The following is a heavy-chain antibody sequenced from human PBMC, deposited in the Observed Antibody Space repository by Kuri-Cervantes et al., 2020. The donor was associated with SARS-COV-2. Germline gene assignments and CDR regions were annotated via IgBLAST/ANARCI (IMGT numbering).Heavy chain of an antibody. Sequence: GESLKISCAASGFTFSSYAMHWVRQAPGKGLGWVAVISYDGSNKYYADSVKGRFTISRDNSKNTLYLQMNSLRAEDTAVYYCARDGGLAAAGKFDYWGQGTLVTVSS. CDR3: ARDGGLAAAGKFDY. J-gene: IGHJ4*02. D-gene: IGHD6-13*01. V-gene: IGHV3-30-3*01. CDR1: GFTFSSYA. CDR2: ISYDGSNK.